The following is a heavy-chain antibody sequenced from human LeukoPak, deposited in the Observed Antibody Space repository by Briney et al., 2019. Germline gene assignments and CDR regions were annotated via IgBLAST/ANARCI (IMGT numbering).Heavy chain of an antibody. CDR1: GYTXTSYG. CDR2: ISAYNGNT. J-gene: IGHJ6*02. D-gene: IGHD2-2*01. CDR3: ARDPDCSSTSCYAWDYYYYYGMDV. V-gene: IGHV1-18*01. Sequence: ASVKVSCKASGYTXTSYGISGVRQAPGQGLEWMGWISAYNGNTNYAQKLQGRVTMTTDTSTSTAYMELRSLRSDDTAVYYCARDPDCSSTSCYAWDYYYYYGMDVWGQGTTVTVSS.